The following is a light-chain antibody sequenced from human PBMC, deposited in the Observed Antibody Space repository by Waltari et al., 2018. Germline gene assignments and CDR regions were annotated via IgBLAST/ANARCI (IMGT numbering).Light chain of an antibody. Sequence: EIVMTQSPATLSVSPGERATLSCRASRGVSSNLAWYQQKPGQAPGPLIYGASTRATGIPARFSGSGSGTEFTLTISSLEPEDFTVYYCQLRTNLMFTFGQGSKLEI. CDR3: QLRTNLMFT. CDR2: GAS. V-gene: IGKV3-15*01. J-gene: IGKJ2*01. CDR1: RGVSSN.